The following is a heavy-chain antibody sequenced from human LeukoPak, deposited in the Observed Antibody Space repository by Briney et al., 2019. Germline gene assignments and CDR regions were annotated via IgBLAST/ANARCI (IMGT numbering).Heavy chain of an antibody. CDR2: IYHSGST. CDR3: ASLYYYDSSGYYLDY. V-gene: IGHV4-4*02. Sequence: PSETLSLTCAVSGGSISSSNWWSWVRQPPGKGLEWIGEIYHSGSTYYNPSLKSRVTISVDRSKNQFSLKLSSVTAADTAVYYCASLYYYDSSGYYLDYWGQGTLVTVSS. CDR1: GGSISSSNW. D-gene: IGHD3-22*01. J-gene: IGHJ4*02.